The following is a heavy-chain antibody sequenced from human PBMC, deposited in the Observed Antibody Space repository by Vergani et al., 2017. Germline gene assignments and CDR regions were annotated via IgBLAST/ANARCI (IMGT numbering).Heavy chain of an antibody. V-gene: IGHV5-10-1*03. Sequence: EVQLVQSGAEVKKPGESLRISCKGSGYSFTSYWISWVRQMPGKGLEGMGRIDPSDSYTNYSPSFQGHVTISADKSISTAYLQWSSLKTSDTAMYYCARVGWSYYDSSGYYYAPGGWFDPWGQGTLVTVSS. CDR1: GYSFTSYW. CDR2: IDPSDSYT. CDR3: ARVGWSYYDSSGYYYAPGGWFDP. J-gene: IGHJ5*02. D-gene: IGHD3-22*01.